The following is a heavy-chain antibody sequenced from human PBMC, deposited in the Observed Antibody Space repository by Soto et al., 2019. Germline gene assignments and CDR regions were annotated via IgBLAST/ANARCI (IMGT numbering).Heavy chain of an antibody. D-gene: IGHD2-15*01. Sequence: EVQLVESGGGLVKPGGSLTLSCGASGFAFRSYNMNWVRQAPGKGLERVASISSGSSNIYYADSVKGRFTISRDNAKNSPYLQMDSLRAEDSAVYYCASTTVVAATFDFWGQGTLVTVSS. V-gene: IGHV3-21*01. CDR3: ASTTVVAATFDF. CDR2: ISSGSSNI. CDR1: GFAFRSYN. J-gene: IGHJ4*02.